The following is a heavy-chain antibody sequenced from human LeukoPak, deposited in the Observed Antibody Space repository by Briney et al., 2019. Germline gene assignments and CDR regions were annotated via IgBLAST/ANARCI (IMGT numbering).Heavy chain of an antibody. D-gene: IGHD3-10*01. V-gene: IGHV3-48*01. J-gene: IGHJ3*02. Sequence: PGGSLRLSCAASGFTFSSYWMSWVRQAPGKGLEWVSLISGTGGSTYYADSVKGRFTISRDNAKNSLYLQMNSLRAEDTAVYYCARDPLWFGEYAFDIWGQGTMVTVSS. CDR3: ARDPLWFGEYAFDI. CDR2: ISGTGGST. CDR1: GFTFSSYW.